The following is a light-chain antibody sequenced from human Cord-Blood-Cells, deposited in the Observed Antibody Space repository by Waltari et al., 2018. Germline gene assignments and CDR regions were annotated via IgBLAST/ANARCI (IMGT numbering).Light chain of an antibody. CDR1: SLRSNY. CDR3: NSRDSSGNHDV. J-gene: IGLJ1*01. Sequence: SSELTHDPAVSVALGQTVGITCRGASLRSNYSTWYQQKPGQAPVLVIYGKNNRPSGMPDRVSGSCAGNTASLTITGAQAEDEADYYCNSRDSSGNHDVFGTGTKVTVL. V-gene: IGLV3-19*01. CDR2: GKN.